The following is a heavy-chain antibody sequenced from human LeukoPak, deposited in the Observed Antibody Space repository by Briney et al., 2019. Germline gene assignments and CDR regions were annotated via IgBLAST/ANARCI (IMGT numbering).Heavy chain of an antibody. CDR2: TYYRSTWYN. V-gene: IGHV6-1*01. Sequence: SQTLSLTCAISGNSVSSNSVTWNRIRQSPSRGLEWLARTYYRSTWYNDYAVSVRGRITVNPDTSKNQFSLHLNSVTPEDTAVYYCARRLTQYDCFDPWGQGILVTVSS. D-gene: IGHD2-2*01. J-gene: IGHJ5*02. CDR3: ARRLTQYDCFDP. CDR1: GNSVSSNSVT.